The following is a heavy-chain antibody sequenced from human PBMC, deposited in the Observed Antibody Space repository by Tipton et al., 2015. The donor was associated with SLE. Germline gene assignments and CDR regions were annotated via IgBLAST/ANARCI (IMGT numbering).Heavy chain of an antibody. CDR2: IYYSGST. V-gene: IGHV4-59*11. CDR1: GGSISSHY. J-gene: IGHJ3*02. Sequence: TLSLTCTVSGGSISSHYWSWIRQPPGKGLEWIGYIYYSGSTNYNPSLKSRVTISVGTSKNQFSLKLSSVTAADTAVYYCARDPAGGAFDIWGQGTMVTVSS. CDR3: ARDPAGGAFDI. D-gene: IGHD6-19*01.